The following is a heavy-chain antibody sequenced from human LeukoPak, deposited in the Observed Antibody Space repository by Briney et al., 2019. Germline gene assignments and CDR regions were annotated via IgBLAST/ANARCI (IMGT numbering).Heavy chain of an antibody. CDR2: INHSGST. D-gene: IGHD3-10*01. V-gene: IGHV4-34*01. J-gene: IGHJ4*02. CDR3: ARGISSSGRAFDF. Sequence: SETLSLTCAVYGGSFSGYYWSWIRQPPGKGLEWIGEINHSGSTNYNPSLKSRLSISLDTSDKQFSLKLTSVTATDTAVYYCARGISSSGRAFDFWGQGTLVTVSS. CDR1: GGSFSGYY.